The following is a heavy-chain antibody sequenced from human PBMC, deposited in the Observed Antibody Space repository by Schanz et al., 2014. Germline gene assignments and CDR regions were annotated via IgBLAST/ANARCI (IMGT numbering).Heavy chain of an antibody. CDR3: ARGPLGTSP. Sequence: QGQLVQSGPEAKEPGASVKVSCEASRYTFNTYGLNWVRQAPGQGLEWMGWISAYNGHTDYAQKLQGRVTLTTDTSTSTASMELSSLKSEVTAVYYCARGPLGTSPWGQGTLVTVSP. D-gene: IGHD5-12*01. J-gene: IGHJ5*02. CDR2: ISAYNGHT. CDR1: RYTFNTYG. V-gene: IGHV1-18*01.